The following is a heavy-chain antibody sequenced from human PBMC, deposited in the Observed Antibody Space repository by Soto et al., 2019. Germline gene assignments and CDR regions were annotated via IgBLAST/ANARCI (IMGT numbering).Heavy chain of an antibody. CDR1: GYTFTSYA. D-gene: IGHD2-21*02. J-gene: IGHJ4*02. V-gene: IGHV1-3*01. CDR3: ARSIVVVTALDY. Sequence: ASVKVSCKASGYTFTSYAIHWVRQAPGQRLEWMGWINAGNGNTKYSQKFQGRVTITRDTSASTAYMELSSPRSEDTAVYYCARSIVVVTALDYWGQGTLVTVS. CDR2: INAGNGNT.